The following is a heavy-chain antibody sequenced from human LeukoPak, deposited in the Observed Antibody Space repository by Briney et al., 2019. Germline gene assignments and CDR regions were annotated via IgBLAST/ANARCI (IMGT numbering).Heavy chain of an antibody. V-gene: IGHV4-59*08. CDR1: GGSISRYY. Sequence: SETLSLTCTVSGGSISRYYWSWIRQPPGKGLEWIGYIYYSGSTNYNPSLKSRVTISVDTSKNQFSLKLSSVTAADTAVYYCARLDYSNYVRFDYWGQGTLVTVSS. J-gene: IGHJ4*02. CDR3: ARLDYSNYVRFDY. D-gene: IGHD4-11*01. CDR2: IYYSGST.